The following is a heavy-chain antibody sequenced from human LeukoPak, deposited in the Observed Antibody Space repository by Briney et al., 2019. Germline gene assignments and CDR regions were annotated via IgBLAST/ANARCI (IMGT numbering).Heavy chain of an antibody. CDR1: GFTFSGSA. J-gene: IGHJ4*02. V-gene: IGHV3-73*01. CDR2: IRSKANSYAT. CDR3: TRPRGYCSSTSCYAEAGY. D-gene: IGHD2-2*01. Sequence: GGSLRLSCAASGFTFSGSAMHWVRQAYGKGLEWVGRIRSKANSYATAYAASVKGRFTISRDDSKNTAYLQMNSLKTEDTAVYYCTRPRGYCSSTSCYAEAGYWGQGTLVTVSS.